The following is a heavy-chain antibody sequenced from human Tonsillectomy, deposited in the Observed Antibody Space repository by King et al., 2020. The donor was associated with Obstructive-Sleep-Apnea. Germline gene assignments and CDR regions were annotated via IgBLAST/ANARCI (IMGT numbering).Heavy chain of an antibody. Sequence: VQLVESGGDLVQPGGSLRLSCAASGFTFRSYAMSWVRQAAGEGLEWVSGLSGSGGITDYADSVKGRLSISRDNSKNTVYLQMNSLRAEDTAVYYCAKDSMDYDTLTGPVDYWGQGTLVTVSS. V-gene: IGHV3-23*04. J-gene: IGHJ4*02. D-gene: IGHD3-9*01. CDR1: GFTFRSYA. CDR2: LSGSGGIT. CDR3: AKDSMDYDTLTGPVDY.